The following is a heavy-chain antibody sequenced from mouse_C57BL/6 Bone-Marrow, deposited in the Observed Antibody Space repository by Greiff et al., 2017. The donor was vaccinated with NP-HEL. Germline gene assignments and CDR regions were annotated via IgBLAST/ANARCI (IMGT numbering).Heavy chain of an antibody. V-gene: IGHV1-52*01. CDR2: IDPSDSET. CDR1: GYTFTRYW. Sequence: VQLQQPGAELVRPGSSVKLSCKASGYTFTRYWMHWVKQRPIQGLEWIGNIDPSDSETHYNQNFKDKATLTVDKSSSTAYLQLSSLTSEDSAVFYCAREGFAYWGPGKLVTVSA. CDR3: AREGFAY. J-gene: IGHJ3*01.